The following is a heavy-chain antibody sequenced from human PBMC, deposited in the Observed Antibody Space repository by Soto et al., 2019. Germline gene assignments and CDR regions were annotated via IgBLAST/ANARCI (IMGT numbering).Heavy chain of an antibody. CDR2: ISPSGST. J-gene: IGHJ5*02. V-gene: IGHV4-28*01. D-gene: IGHD1-26*01. CDR3: AKIVGTARGPWFDP. Sequence: LSHTCGVSDVSISSSNRWRWIKQPPGKGLEWIGYISPSGSTYQNPSLQSRVTMSVDTSKNQFSLTLNSVTAMDTAVYYCAKIVGTARGPWFDPWGQGTLVTVSS. CDR1: DVSISSSNR.